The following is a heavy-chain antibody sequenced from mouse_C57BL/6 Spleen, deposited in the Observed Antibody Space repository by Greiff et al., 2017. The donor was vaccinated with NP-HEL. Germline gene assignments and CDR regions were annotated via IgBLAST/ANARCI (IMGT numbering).Heavy chain of an antibody. V-gene: IGHV5-4*01. CDR3: ARDLTTVVPYYFDY. Sequence: EVHLVESGGGLVKPGGSLKLSCAASGFTFSSYAMSWVRQTPEKRLEWVATISDGGSYTYYPDNVKGRFTISRDNAKNNLYLQMSHLKSEDTAMYYCARDLTTVVPYYFDYWGQGTTLTVSS. J-gene: IGHJ2*01. D-gene: IGHD1-1*01. CDR1: GFTFSSYA. CDR2: ISDGGSYT.